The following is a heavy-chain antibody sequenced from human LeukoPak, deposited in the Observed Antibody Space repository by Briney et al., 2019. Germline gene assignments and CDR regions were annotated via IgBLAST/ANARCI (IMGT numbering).Heavy chain of an antibody. J-gene: IGHJ3*02. CDR2: IIPIFGTA. D-gene: IGHD3-10*01. CDR1: GGTFSSYA. V-gene: IGHV1-69*06. Sequence: SVKVSCKASGGTFSSYAISWVQQAPGQGLEWMGGIIPIFGTANYAQKFQGRVTITADKSTSTAYMELSSLRSKDTAVYYCASERGRDDAFDIWGQGTMVTVSS. CDR3: ASERGRDDAFDI.